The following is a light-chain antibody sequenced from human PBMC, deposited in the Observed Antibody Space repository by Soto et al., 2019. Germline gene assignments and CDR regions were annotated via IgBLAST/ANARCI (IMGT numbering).Light chain of an antibody. CDR2: EVS. Sequence: QPVLTQPPSASGSPGQSVTISCTGTSRDVGAYKYVSWYQQHPGKAPKLMIYEVSKRPSGVPDRFSGSKSGNTASLTVSGLQAEDEAEYYCSSYAGSSVVFGGGTKLTVL. V-gene: IGLV2-8*01. CDR3: SSYAGSSVV. J-gene: IGLJ2*01. CDR1: SRDVGAYKY.